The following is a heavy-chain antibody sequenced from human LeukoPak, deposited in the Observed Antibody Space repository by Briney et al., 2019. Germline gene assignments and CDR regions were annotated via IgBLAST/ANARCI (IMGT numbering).Heavy chain of an antibody. CDR1: GNYW. Sequence: GGSLRLSCAASGNYWMHWVRQAPGKGLVWVSHINSDGSWTGYADSVKGRFAISKDNAKNTVYLQMNNLRAEDTAVYYCVSFYETNWGRGTLVTVSS. D-gene: IGHD2-2*01. V-gene: IGHV3-74*01. CDR3: VSFYETN. J-gene: IGHJ4*02. CDR2: INSDGSWT.